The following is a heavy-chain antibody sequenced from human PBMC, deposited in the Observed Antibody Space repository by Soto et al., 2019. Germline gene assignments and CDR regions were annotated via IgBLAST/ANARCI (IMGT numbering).Heavy chain of an antibody. Sequence: GESLKISCKGSGYSFNNYWIGWVRQMPGKGLEWMGIIYPDDSETRYSPSFQGQVSISADKSISTAYLQWTSLKASDTAMYYCARHGCSSPKTWFDPWGQGTLVTVSS. D-gene: IGHD2-2*01. CDR1: GYSFNNYW. CDR2: IYPDDSET. J-gene: IGHJ5*02. V-gene: IGHV5-51*01. CDR3: ARHGCSSPKTWFDP.